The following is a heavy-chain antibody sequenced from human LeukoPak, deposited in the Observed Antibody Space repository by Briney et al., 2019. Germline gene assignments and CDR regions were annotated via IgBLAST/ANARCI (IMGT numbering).Heavy chain of an antibody. J-gene: IGHJ4*02. CDR3: ARDRGLYSGYELCYFDY. D-gene: IGHD5-12*01. V-gene: IGHV3-33*01. CDR1: GYPFNNYC. CDR2: RWFCGSNK. Sequence: GVPLRLPCAASGYPFNNYCVHWVRQAPDKGLVWVAVRWFCGSNKYYTDSVRGRFHLSRDNSKNTLYLQMNSLRCEDTAVYYCARDRGLYSGYELCYFDYWGQGTLVSVSS.